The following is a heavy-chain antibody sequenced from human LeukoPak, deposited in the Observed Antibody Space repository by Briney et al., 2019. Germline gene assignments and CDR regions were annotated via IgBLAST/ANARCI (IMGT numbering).Heavy chain of an antibody. CDR1: GGSISSYY. CDR2: IYTSGST. D-gene: IGHD3-3*01. J-gene: IGHJ6*03. Sequence: SETLSLTCTVSGGSISSYYWSWIRQPAGKGLEWIGRIYTSGSTNYNPSLKSRVTMSVDTSKNQFSLKLSSVTAADTAVYYCARDGDPTRGYYYYYYMDVWGKGTTVTVSS. V-gene: IGHV4-4*07. CDR3: ARDGDPTRGYYYYYYMDV.